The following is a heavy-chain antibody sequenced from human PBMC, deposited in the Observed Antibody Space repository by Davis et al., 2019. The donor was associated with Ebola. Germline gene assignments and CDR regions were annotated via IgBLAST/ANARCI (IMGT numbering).Heavy chain of an antibody. CDR1: GYTFTTYA. V-gene: IGHV7-4-1*02. CDR2: INTNTGNP. Sequence: ASVTVSCKASGYTFTTYAMNWVRQAPGQGLEWMGWINTNTGNPTYAQGFRGRFVFSLDTSVSTAYLQISSLEAEDTAVYYCARCEENPDTSMVSCFDYWGRGTLVIVST. J-gene: IGHJ4*02. CDR3: ARCEENPDTSMVSCFDY. D-gene: IGHD5-18*01.